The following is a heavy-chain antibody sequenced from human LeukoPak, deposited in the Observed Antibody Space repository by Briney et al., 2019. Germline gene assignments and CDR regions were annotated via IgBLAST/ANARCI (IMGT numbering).Heavy chain of an antibody. CDR1: GFTFSSYG. CDR2: ISYDGSNK. CDR3: AKEGLHNNWFDP. J-gene: IGHJ5*02. V-gene: IGHV3-30*18. Sequence: PGGSLRLSCAASGFTFSSYGMHWVRQAPGKGLEWVAVISYDGSNKFYADSVKGRFTISRDNSRNTLYLQMNSLRAEDTAVYYCAKEGLHNNWFDPCGQGTLVTVSS. D-gene: IGHD4-11*01.